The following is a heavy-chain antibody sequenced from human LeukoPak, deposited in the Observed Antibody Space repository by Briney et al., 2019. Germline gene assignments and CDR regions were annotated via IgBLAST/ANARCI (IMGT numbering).Heavy chain of an antibody. Sequence: PSETLSLTCTVSGGSISSSSYYWGWIRQPPGKGLEWIGSIYYSGSTYYNPSLKSRVTISVDTSKNQFSLKLSSVTAADTAVYYCARESGGYLGPGAFDIWGQGTMVTVSS. CDR2: IYYSGST. J-gene: IGHJ3*02. V-gene: IGHV4-39*07. CDR3: ARESGGYLGPGAFDI. CDR1: GGSISSSSYY. D-gene: IGHD5-12*01.